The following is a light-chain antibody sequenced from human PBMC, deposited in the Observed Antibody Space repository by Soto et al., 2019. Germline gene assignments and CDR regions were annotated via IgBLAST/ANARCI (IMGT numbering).Light chain of an antibody. V-gene: IGKV1-12*01. Sequence: DIQMTQSPSSVSASVGDRVTITCRASQDISSRLAWYQQKPGKAPNLLIYGASSLQSGVPSRFSGSGSGTEFTLTISSLQREDFATYYCQQANSFPHTFCQGTKLEIK. CDR1: QDISSR. J-gene: IGKJ2*01. CDR2: GAS. CDR3: QQANSFPHT.